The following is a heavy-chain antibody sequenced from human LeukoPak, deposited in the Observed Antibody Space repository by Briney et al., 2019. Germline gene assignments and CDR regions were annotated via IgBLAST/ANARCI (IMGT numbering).Heavy chain of an antibody. CDR3: ARQYSYGSFDY. D-gene: IGHD5-18*01. CDR1: GYSFSSHW. J-gene: IGHJ4*02. Sequence: GESLKISCKSSGYSFSSHWIGWVRQMPGKGLEWMGIIQPGDSDTRYSPSFQAQVTISADKSISTAYLQWSSLKASDTPMYYCARQYSYGSFDYWGQGTLVTVSS. V-gene: IGHV5-51*01. CDR2: IQPGDSDT.